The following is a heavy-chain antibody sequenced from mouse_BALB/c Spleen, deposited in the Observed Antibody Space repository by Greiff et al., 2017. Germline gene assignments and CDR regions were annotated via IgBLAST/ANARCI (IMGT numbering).Heavy chain of an antibody. CDR3: ARDDLTWLAY. V-gene: IGHV5-6-3*01. CDR1: GFTFSSYG. J-gene: IGHJ3*01. CDR2: INSNGGST. Sequence: EVKLVESGGGLVQPGGSLKLSCAASGFTFSSYGMSWVRQTPDKRLELVATINSNGGSTYYPDSVKGRFTISRDNAKNTLYLQMSSLKSEDTAMYYCARDDLTWLAYWGQGTLVTVSA.